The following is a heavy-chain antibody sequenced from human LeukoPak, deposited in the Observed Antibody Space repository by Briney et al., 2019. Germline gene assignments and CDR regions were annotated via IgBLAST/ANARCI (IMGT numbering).Heavy chain of an antibody. V-gene: IGHV4-61*02. CDR2: IYTSGST. CDR3: ARDGLGIVVVPAAPKKYYYYYMDV. D-gene: IGHD2-2*01. J-gene: IGHJ6*03. Sequence: SQTLSLTCTVSGGSISGVSYYWSWIRQPDGKGLEWIGRIYTSGSTNYNPSLKSRVTISVDTSKNQFSLKLSSVNAADTAVYYCARDGLGIVVVPAAPKKYYYYYMDVWGKGTTVTVS. CDR1: GGSISGVSYY.